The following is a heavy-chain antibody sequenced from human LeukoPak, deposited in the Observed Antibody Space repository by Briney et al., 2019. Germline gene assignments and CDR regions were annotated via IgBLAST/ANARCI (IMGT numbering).Heavy chain of an antibody. CDR1: GFSFGTYA. J-gene: IGHJ4*02. D-gene: IGHD3-22*01. CDR3: VRYYNN. Sequence: GGSLRLSCAASGFSFGTYAMSWVRQAPGKGLEWVSAISGSGANTYYADSVKGRFTISRDNAKNTLYLQMNSLRAEDTAVYYCVRYYNNWGQGTLVTVSS. CDR2: ISGSGANT. V-gene: IGHV3-23*01.